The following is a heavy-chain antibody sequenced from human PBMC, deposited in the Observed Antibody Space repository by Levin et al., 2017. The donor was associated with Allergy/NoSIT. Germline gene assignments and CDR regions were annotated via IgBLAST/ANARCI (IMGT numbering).Heavy chain of an antibody. CDR1: GGSISSDSHY. CDR3: ARRIAGEYNWFDP. D-gene: IGHD6-13*01. V-gene: IGHV4-39*01. CDR2: IYFTGST. J-gene: IGHJ5*02. Sequence: SETLSLTCNVSGGSISSDSHYWSWIRQPPGKGLEWIGNIYFTGSTKYKSSLKSRVTISVDTSKNQFSLKLSSVTAAATAVYYCARRIAGEYNWFDPWGQRTLVTVSS.